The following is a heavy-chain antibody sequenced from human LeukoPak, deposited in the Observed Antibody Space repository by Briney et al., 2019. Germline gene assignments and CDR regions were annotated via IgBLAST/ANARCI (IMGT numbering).Heavy chain of an antibody. Sequence: GGSLRLSCAASGFTFSSYAMHWVRQAPGKGLEWVAVISYDGSNKYYADSVKGRFTISRDNSKNTLYLQMNSLRSEDTAVYYCATRRGYSSSWYYGYYGMDVWGQGTTVTVSS. V-gene: IGHV3-30-3*01. CDR2: ISYDGSNK. J-gene: IGHJ6*02. D-gene: IGHD6-13*01. CDR3: ATRRGYSSSWYYGYYGMDV. CDR1: GFTFSSYA.